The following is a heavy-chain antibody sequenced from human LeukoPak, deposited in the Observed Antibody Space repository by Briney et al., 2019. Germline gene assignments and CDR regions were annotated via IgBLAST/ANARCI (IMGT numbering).Heavy chain of an antibody. CDR1: GVTFTTDW. D-gene: IGHD3-22*01. Sequence: GRTLRLSCALSGVTFTTDWMHSGPEAPGTELVWGSGINSDVRSTSSAASVKGRFTISRHNAKYTLYLQMSSLRAEDTDLYSCARDGDSSGYPPLTGYWGQGTLVTVSS. CDR3: ARDGDSSGYPPLTGY. J-gene: IGHJ4*02. CDR2: INSDVRST. V-gene: IGHV3-74*01.